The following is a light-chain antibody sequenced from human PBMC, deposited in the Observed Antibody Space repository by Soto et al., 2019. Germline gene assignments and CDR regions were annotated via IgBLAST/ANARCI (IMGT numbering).Light chain of an antibody. Sequence: EIALTQSPATLSLSPGERATLSCRASQSVSTYLAWYQQKPGQAPRLLIYDASNRATGIPAGFSGSGSGTDFTLTISSLEPEDFAVYYCQQRRDWPITFGGGTKVEIK. V-gene: IGKV3-11*01. J-gene: IGKJ4*01. CDR3: QQRRDWPIT. CDR2: DAS. CDR1: QSVSTY.